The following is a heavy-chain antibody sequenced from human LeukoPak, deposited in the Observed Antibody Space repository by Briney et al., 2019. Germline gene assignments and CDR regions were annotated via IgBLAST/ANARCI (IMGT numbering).Heavy chain of an antibody. Sequence: PGGSLRLSCAASGFTFSSYWMHWVRQAPGKGLVWVSRINSDGSSTNYADSVKGRVTISRDNAKNTLHLQMNSLRAEDTAVYYCARGARGSGTASDYWGQGTLVTVSS. CDR3: ARGARGSGTASDY. CDR2: INSDGSST. V-gene: IGHV3-74*01. CDR1: GFTFSSYW. D-gene: IGHD3-10*01. J-gene: IGHJ4*02.